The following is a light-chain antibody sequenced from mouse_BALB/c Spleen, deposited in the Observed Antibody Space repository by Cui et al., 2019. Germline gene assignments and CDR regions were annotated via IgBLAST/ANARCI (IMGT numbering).Light chain of an antibody. CDR1: SSVSY. J-gene: IGKJ5*01. CDR3: QQWSSNPLT. V-gene: IGKV4-68*01. CDR2: LTS. Sequence: QIVLTQSPARMSASPGEKVTMTCSASSSVSYMYWYQQKPRSSPKPWIYLTSNLASGVPARFSGSGSGTSYSLTISSMEAEDAATYYCQQWSSNPLTFGAGTKLELK.